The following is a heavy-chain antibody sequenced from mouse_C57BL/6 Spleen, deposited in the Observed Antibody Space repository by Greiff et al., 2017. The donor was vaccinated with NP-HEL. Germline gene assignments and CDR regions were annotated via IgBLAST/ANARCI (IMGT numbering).Heavy chain of an antibody. J-gene: IGHJ3*01. CDR2: IDPENGDT. CDR3: TIGRYRFAY. D-gene: IGHD1-1*01. CDR1: GFNIKDDY. V-gene: IGHV14-4*01. Sequence: EVQLQESGAELVRPRASVKLSCTASGFNIKDDYMHWVKQRPEQGLEWIGWIDPENGDTEYASKFQGKATITADTSSNTAYLQLSSLTSEDTAVYYCTIGRYRFAYWGQGTLVTVSA.